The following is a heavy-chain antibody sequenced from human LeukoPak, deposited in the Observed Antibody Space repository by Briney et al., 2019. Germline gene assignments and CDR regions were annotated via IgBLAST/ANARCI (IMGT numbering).Heavy chain of an antibody. V-gene: IGHV1-2*02. Sequence: ASVKVSCKASGYTFTGYYMHWVRQAPGQGLEWMGWINPNSGGTNYAQKFQGRVTMTGDTSISTAYMELSRLRSDDTAVYYCAREGGYGPSNDYWGQGTLVTVSS. J-gene: IGHJ4*02. D-gene: IGHD5-12*01. CDR2: INPNSGGT. CDR3: AREGGYGPSNDY. CDR1: GYTFTGYY.